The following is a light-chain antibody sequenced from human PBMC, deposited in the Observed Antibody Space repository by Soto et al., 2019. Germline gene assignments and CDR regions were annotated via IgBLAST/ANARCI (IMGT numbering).Light chain of an antibody. V-gene: IGKV3-15*01. Sequence: EIVMPESPATLSVSAGERATLSCRASQSVSSNLAWYQQKPGQAPRLLIYGASTRANGIPARFSASGSGTDFTLTISSLQSEDFAVYYCQQYNNWPRTFGQGTKVEIK. CDR1: QSVSSN. CDR3: QQYNNWPRT. CDR2: GAS. J-gene: IGKJ1*01.